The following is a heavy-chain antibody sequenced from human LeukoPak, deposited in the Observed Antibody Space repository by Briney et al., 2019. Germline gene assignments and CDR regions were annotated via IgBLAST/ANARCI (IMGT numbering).Heavy chain of an antibody. Sequence: ASVKVSCKASGYTFTSYGISWVRQAPGRGLEWMGWISAYNGNTNYAQKLQGVVTMTTDTSTSTAYMELRSLRSDDTAVYYCAREYCSGGSCYSDAFDIWGQGTMVTVSS. CDR3: AREYCSGGSCYSDAFDI. J-gene: IGHJ3*02. CDR2: ISAYNGNT. V-gene: IGHV1-18*01. CDR1: GYTFTSYG. D-gene: IGHD2-15*01.